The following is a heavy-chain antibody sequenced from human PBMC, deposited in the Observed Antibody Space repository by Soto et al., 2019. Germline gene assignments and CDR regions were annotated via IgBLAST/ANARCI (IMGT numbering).Heavy chain of an antibody. CDR1: GFTFSSYW. CDR2: INSDGSST. V-gene: IGHV3-74*01. CDR3: ASEMQNWYFDL. J-gene: IGHJ2*01. Sequence: EVQLVESGGGLVQPGGSLRLSCAASGFTFSSYWMHWVRQAPGKGLVWVSRINSDGSSTSYADSVKGRFTISRDNAKNTLYLQMNSLSAEDTAVYYCASEMQNWYFDLWGRGTLVTVSS.